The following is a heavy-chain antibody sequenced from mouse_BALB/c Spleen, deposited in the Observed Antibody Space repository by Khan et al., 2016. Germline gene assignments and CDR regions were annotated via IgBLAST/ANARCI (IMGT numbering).Heavy chain of an antibody. CDR1: GFTFSSYA. D-gene: IGHD2-1*01. CDR2: ISSGGST. Sequence: EVELVESGGGLVKPGGSLKLSCAVSGFTFSSYAMSWVRQTPEKRLEWVASISSGGSTYYPDSVKGRFTISRDNARNILNLQMSSLRSEDTAMYYCAREDYGNYGDYFDYWGQGTTLTVSS. CDR3: AREDYGNYGDYFDY. V-gene: IGHV5-6-5*01. J-gene: IGHJ2*01.